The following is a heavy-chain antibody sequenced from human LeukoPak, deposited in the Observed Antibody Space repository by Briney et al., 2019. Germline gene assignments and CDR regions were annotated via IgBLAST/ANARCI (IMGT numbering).Heavy chain of an antibody. Sequence: SGPTLVNPTETLTLTCTVSGFSLSNARMGVSWIRQPPGKALEWLAHIFSNDEKSYSTSLKSRLTISKDTSKSQVVLTMTNMDPVDTATYYCARTLGYSNYVPYYYYYMDVWGKGTTVTVSS. D-gene: IGHD4-11*01. CDR1: GFSLSNARMG. J-gene: IGHJ6*03. CDR3: ARTLGYSNYVPYYYYYMDV. V-gene: IGHV2-26*01. CDR2: IFSNDEK.